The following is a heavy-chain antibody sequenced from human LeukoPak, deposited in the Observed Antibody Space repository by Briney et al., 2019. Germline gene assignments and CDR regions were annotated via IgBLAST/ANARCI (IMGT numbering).Heavy chain of an antibody. J-gene: IGHJ4*02. CDR2: INTNTGNP. CDR1: GYTFTSYA. Sequence: GASVKVSCKASGYTFTSYAMNWVRQAPGQGLEWMGWINTNTGNPTYAQGLTGRFVFSLDTSVSTAYLQISSLKAEDTAVYYCARGGQLWNQRPFDYWGQGTLVTVSS. D-gene: IGHD5-18*01. V-gene: IGHV7-4-1*02. CDR3: ARGGQLWNQRPFDY.